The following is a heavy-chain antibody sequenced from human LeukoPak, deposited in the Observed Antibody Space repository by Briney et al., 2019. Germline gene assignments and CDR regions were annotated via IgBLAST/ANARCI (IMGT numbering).Heavy chain of an antibody. CDR3: ASAGSPLLWFGELWSEDKKFDY. CDR1: GFTFSSYS. CDR2: ISSSSSTI. Sequence: GGSLRLSCAASGFTFSSYSMNWVRQAPGKGLEWVSYISSSSSTIYYADSVKGRFTISRDNAKNSLYLQMNSLRAEDTAVYYCASAGSPLLWFGELWSEDKKFDYWGQGTLVTVSS. J-gene: IGHJ4*02. V-gene: IGHV3-48*01. D-gene: IGHD3-10*01.